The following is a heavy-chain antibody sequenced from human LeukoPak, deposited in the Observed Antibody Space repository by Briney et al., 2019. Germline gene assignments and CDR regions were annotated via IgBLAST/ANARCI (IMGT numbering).Heavy chain of an antibody. CDR1: GYTFTGYY. J-gene: IGHJ6*03. Sequence: GASVKVSCKASGYTFTGYYMHWVRQAPGQGLEWMGRINPNSGVTNYAQKFQGRVTMTRDTSISTAYMELGRLRSDDTAVYYCARGRSWYMDVCGKGTTVTVSS. CDR2: INPNSGVT. V-gene: IGHV1-2*02. CDR3: ARGRSWYMDV.